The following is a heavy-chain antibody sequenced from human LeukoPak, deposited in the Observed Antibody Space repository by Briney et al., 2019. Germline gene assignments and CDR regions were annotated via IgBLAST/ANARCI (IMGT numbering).Heavy chain of an antibody. CDR3: AELGITMIGGV. J-gene: IGHJ6*04. Sequence: GGSLRLSCAVSGFAFSSYWMSWVRQAPGKGLEWVASIKQDGGEKYYVDSVKGRFTISRDNAKNSLYLQMNSLRAEDTAVYYCAELGITMIGGVWGKGTTVTISS. D-gene: IGHD3-10*02. CDR1: GFAFSSYW. V-gene: IGHV3-7*01. CDR2: IKQDGGEK.